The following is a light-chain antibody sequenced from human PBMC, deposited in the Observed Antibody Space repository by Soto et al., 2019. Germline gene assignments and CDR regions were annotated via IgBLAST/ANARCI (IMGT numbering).Light chain of an antibody. V-gene: IGKV1-5*01. CDR3: QQYNSYSPA. CDR2: DAS. Sequence: DIPMTQSPSTLSASVGDRVTITCRASQSISSWLAWYQQRPGKAPKLLIYDASSLQSGVPSRFSGSGSGAEFTLTISSLQPDDFATYYCQQYNSYSPAVGQWTKVEIK. CDR1: QSISSW. J-gene: IGKJ1*01.